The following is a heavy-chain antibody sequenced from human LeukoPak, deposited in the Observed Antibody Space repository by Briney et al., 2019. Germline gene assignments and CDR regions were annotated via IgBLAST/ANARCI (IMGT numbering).Heavy chain of an antibody. D-gene: IGHD3-22*01. J-gene: IGHJ4*02. V-gene: IGHV1-46*01. Sequence: ASVKVSCKASGYTLTSYYMHWVRQAPGRGLEWMGIINPSGGSTSYAQKFQGRVTMTRDTSTSTVYMELSSLRSEDTAVYYCARGNYRSSGYYGPFDYWGQGTLVTVSS. CDR2: INPSGGST. CDR3: ARGNYRSSGYYGPFDY. CDR1: GYTLTSYY.